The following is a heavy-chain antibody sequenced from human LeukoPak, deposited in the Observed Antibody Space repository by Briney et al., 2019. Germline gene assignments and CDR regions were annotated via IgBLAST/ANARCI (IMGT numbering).Heavy chain of an antibody. J-gene: IGHJ4*02. CDR3: ARDRAGLGYCSGDNCYYFDY. CDR1: GFTFSSYS. CDR2: ISSSSSYI. D-gene: IGHD2-15*01. V-gene: IGHV3-21*01. Sequence: GGSLRLSCAASGFTFSSYSMNWVRQAPGKGLEWVSSISSSSSYIYYADSVKGRFTISRDNAKNSLYLQMNSLRAEDTAVYYCARDRAGLGYCSGDNCYYFDYWGQGTLVSVSS.